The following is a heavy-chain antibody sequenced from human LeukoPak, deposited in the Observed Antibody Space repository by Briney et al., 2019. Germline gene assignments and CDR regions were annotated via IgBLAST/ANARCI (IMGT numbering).Heavy chain of an antibody. J-gene: IGHJ5*02. CDR2: ISGSGGST. D-gene: IGHD6-6*01. V-gene: IGHV3-23*01. Sequence: PGGSLRLSCAASGFTFSSYAMSWVRQAPGKGLEWVSAISGSGGSTYYADSVKGRFTISRDNSKNTLYLQMNSLRAEDTAVYYCAKAPSTAARRNNWFDPWGQGTLVTVSS. CDR3: AKAPSTAARRNNWFDP. CDR1: GFTFSSYA.